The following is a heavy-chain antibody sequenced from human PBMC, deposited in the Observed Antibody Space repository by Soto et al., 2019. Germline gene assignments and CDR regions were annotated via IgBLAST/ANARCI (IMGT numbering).Heavy chain of an antibody. J-gene: IGHJ3*02. CDR2: IIPMLGVR. Sequence: QVQLVQSGAEVKKPGSSVKDACKDSGGTFSTYSMFWVRHAPGQGLEWMGRIIPMLGVRNYAQRFQDRVTITADKSTATVHMELSSLRSEDTALYYCTIGSWSGEVFDIWGQGTMVTVSS. CDR1: GGTFSTYS. D-gene: IGHD2-21*01. V-gene: IGHV1-69*02. CDR3: TIGSWSGEVFDI.